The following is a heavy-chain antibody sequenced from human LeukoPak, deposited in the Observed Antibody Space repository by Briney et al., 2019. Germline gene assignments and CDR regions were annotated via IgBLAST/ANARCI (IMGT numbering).Heavy chain of an antibody. CDR2: IKSKTDGGTT. CDR3: TTGRYSSSWYRLINY. Sequence: PGGSLRLSCAASGFTVSSNYMSWVRQAPGKGLEWVGRIKSKTDGGTTDYAAPVKGRFTISRDDSKNTLYLQMNSLKTEDTAVYYCTTGRYSSSWYRLINYWGQGTLVTVSS. CDR1: GFTVSSNY. J-gene: IGHJ4*02. D-gene: IGHD6-13*01. V-gene: IGHV3-15*01.